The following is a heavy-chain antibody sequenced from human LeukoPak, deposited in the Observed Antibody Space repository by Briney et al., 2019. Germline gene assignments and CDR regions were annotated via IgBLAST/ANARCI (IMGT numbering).Heavy chain of an antibody. CDR1: DFPFSNYW. V-gene: IGHV3-74*01. CDR3: VRDSPRAFDL. CDR2: ISSDGTKI. J-gene: IGHJ3*01. Sequence: GGSLRLSCAASDFPFSNYWMHWVRQVPGERLTWVSRISSDGTKIGYAASVKGRFIISRDNGKNTLSLRMNTLGVEDTAIYYCVRDSPRAFDLWGRGTMVTVS.